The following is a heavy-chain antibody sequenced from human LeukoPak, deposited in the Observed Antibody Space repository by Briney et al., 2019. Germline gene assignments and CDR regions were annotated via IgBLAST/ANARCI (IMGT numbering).Heavy chain of an antibody. Sequence: PGGSLRLSCAASGFTFSSYAMSWVRQAPGKGLEWVSAISGSGGSTYYADSVKGRFTISRDTSKNTLYLQMNSLRAEDTAVYYCAKRRYCSSTSCAGFDYWGQGTLVTVSS. V-gene: IGHV3-23*01. J-gene: IGHJ4*02. CDR1: GFTFSSYA. D-gene: IGHD2-2*01. CDR2: ISGSGGST. CDR3: AKRRYCSSTSCAGFDY.